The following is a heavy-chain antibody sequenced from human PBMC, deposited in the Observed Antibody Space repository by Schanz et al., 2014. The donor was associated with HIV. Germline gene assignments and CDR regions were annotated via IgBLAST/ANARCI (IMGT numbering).Heavy chain of an antibody. CDR2: FNVMLSKI. V-gene: IGHV1-69*01. D-gene: IGHD6-19*01. Sequence: QVQLVQSGAEAKKPGSSVRVSCKASGGTFRSNAITWVRQAPGQGLEWIGHFNVMLSKINSAQKFQGRVSMTADPSTNTAYMEMRGLRFEDTAVYYCASGRRSGIGWRMDVWGQGTTVSVSS. CDR3: ASGRRSGIGWRMDV. CDR1: GGTFRSNA. J-gene: IGHJ6*02.